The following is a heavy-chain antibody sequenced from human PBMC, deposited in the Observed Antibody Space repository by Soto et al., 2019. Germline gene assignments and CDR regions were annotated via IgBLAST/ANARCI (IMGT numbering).Heavy chain of an antibody. J-gene: IGHJ6*02. CDR1: GFTFSSYA. Sequence: GGSLRLSCAASGFTFSSYAMHWVRQAPGKGLEWVAVISYDGSNKYYADSVKGRFTISRDNSKNTLYLQMNSLRAEDTAVYYCARVLYSSSWYYYYYGMDVWGQGTTVTVSS. V-gene: IGHV3-30-3*01. CDR3: ARVLYSSSWYYYYYGMDV. D-gene: IGHD6-13*01. CDR2: ISYDGSNK.